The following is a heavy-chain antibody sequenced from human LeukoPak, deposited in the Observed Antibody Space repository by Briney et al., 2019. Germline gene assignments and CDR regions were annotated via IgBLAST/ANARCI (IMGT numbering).Heavy chain of an antibody. CDR3: ARGWDDNSGYYYGSFDY. Sequence: SVKVSCKASGGTFSSYAISWVRQAPGQGLEWMGGIIPIFGTANYAQKFQGRVTITADESTSTAYMELSSLRSEDTAVYYCARGWDDNSGYYYGSFDYWGQGTLVTVSS. CDR2: IIPIFGTA. CDR1: GGTFSSYA. D-gene: IGHD3-22*01. J-gene: IGHJ4*02. V-gene: IGHV1-69*13.